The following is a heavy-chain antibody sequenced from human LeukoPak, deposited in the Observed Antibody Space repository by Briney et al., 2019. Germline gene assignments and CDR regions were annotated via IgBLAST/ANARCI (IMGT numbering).Heavy chain of an antibody. CDR2: ISGSGGST. CDR1: GFTFSSYA. D-gene: IGHD3-22*01. Sequence: GESLRLSCAASGFTFSSYAMSWVRQAPGKGLEWVSAISGSGGSTYYADSVKGRFTISRDNSKNTLYLQMNSLRAEDTAVYYCAKTYYYDSSGYYLFDYWGQGTLVTVSS. J-gene: IGHJ4*02. CDR3: AKTYYYDSSGYYLFDY. V-gene: IGHV3-23*01.